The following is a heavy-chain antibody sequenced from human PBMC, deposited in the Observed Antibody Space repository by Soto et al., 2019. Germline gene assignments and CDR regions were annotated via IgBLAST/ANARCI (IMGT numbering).Heavy chain of an antibody. V-gene: IGHV3-23*01. CDR3: AKDLAYDASSGYRRPPPAHCDY. Sequence: RVSWAVAGGSCGRYARSWVSQATGKGLEWVSAISGSGGSTYYADSVKGRLTISRDNSKNTLYLQMNSLRAEDTAVYYCAKDLAYDASSGYRRPPPAHCDYWAQGPLVTVSS. J-gene: IGHJ4*02. CDR2: ISGSGGST. D-gene: IGHD3-22*01. CDR1: GGSCGRYA.